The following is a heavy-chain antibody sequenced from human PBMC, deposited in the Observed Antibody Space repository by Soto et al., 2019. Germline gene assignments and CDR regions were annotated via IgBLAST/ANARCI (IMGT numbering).Heavy chain of an antibody. Sequence: QVQLVQSGAEVKKPGSSVKVSCKASGGTFSSYAISWVRQAPGQWLEWMGGIIPIFGTANYAQKFQGRVPSNADDSMSTADMERGSLRSEDTAVYYCAKTYHSRGYYQYYYYVMDFWGQGTTVTVSS. CDR1: GGTFSSYA. CDR3: AKTYHSRGYYQYYYYVMDF. CDR2: IIPIFGTA. J-gene: IGHJ6*02. D-gene: IGHD3-22*01. V-gene: IGHV1-69*01.